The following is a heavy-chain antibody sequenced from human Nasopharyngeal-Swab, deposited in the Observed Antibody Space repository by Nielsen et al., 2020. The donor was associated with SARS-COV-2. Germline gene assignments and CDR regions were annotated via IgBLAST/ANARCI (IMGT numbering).Heavy chain of an antibody. CDR1: GFTFSEYA. CDR3: ARDPSFVGSLEFDQ. J-gene: IGHJ4*02. CDR2: ISGGGEST. D-gene: IGHD1-26*01. V-gene: IGHV3-23*01. Sequence: GRSLRLSCAASGFTFSEYAFHWVRQAPGKGLEWVSVISGGGESTHYADSVKGRFSISRVDSRETVYLQMDSLRAEDTAVYYCARDPSFVGSLEFDQWGRGTLVTVSS.